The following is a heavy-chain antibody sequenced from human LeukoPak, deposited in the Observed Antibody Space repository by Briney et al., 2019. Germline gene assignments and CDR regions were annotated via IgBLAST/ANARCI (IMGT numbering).Heavy chain of an antibody. CDR2: ISDSGDYT. Sequence: PGGSLRLSCAGSGFTFSSYAMSWVRQAPGQGLEWVSVISDSGDYTSCADSVRGRFTISRDNSKNTLSLQMNSLRAEDTAVYYCAKVVFSGNAFDIWGQGTMVTVSS. CDR3: AKVVFSGNAFDI. D-gene: IGHD1-26*01. CDR1: GFTFSSYA. J-gene: IGHJ3*02. V-gene: IGHV3-23*01.